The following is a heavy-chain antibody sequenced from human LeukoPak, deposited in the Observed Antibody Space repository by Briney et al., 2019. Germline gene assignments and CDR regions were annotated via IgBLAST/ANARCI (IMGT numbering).Heavy chain of an antibody. CDR2: ITSDGGYI. J-gene: IGHJ3*02. Sequence: GGSLRLSCAASGFTFSSHAMNWVRQSPGKGLEWVSSITSDGGYIYYADSVKGRFTISRDNAKNSVYLQMNSLRAEDTAVYYCAREGYCSSTSCYTLGDAFDIWGQGTMVTVSS. CDR3: AREGYCSSTSCYTLGDAFDI. CDR1: GFTFSSHA. V-gene: IGHV3-21*01. D-gene: IGHD2-2*02.